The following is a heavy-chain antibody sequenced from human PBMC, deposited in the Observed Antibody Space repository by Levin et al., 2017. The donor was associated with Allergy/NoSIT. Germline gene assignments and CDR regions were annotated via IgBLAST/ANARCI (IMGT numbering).Heavy chain of an antibody. J-gene: IGHJ4*02. CDR3: ASDPQYDILTGLFDY. CDR2: ISAYNGNT. V-gene: IGHV1-18*01. CDR1: GYTFTSYG. D-gene: IGHD3-9*01. Sequence: ASVKVSCKASGYTFTSYGISWVRQAPGQGLEWMGWISAYNGNTNYAQKLQGRVTMTTDTSTSTAYMELRSLRSDDTAVYYCASDPQYDILTGLFDYWGQGTLVTVSS.